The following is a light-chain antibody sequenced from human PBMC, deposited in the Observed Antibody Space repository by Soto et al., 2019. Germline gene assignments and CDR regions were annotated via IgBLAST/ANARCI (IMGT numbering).Light chain of an antibody. CDR3: QQSYSTPPS. J-gene: IGKJ2*01. V-gene: IGKV1-39*01. CDR1: QSISSY. CDR2: AAS. Sequence: DIQMTQSPSSLSASVGDRVTITCRASQSISSYLNWYQQKPGKAPKLLIYAASSLQSVVPSRFTGSGSGTDFTLTISTLQPEDFATYYGQQSYSTPPSFGQGTKLDIK.